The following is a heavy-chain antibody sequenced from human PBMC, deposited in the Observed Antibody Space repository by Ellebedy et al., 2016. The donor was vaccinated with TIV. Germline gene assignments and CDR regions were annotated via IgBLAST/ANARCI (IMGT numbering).Heavy chain of an antibody. V-gene: IGHV3-23*01. CDR3: AKDGSLRYFDWFGDY. CDR2: ISGSSGST. D-gene: IGHD3-9*01. J-gene: IGHJ4*02. CDR1: GFTFSSYA. Sequence: GESLKISCAASGFTFSSYAMSWVRQAPGKGLEWVSVISGSSGSTYYADSVKGRFTISRDNSKNTLYLQMNSLRAEDTAVYSCAKDGSLRYFDWFGDYWGQGTLVTVSS.